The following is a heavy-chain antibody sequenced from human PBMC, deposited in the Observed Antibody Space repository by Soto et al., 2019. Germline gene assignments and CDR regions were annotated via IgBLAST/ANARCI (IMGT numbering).Heavy chain of an antibody. CDR2: ISGSGGNT. CDR3: AKDVVVVPAANYMDV. J-gene: IGHJ6*03. V-gene: IGHV3-23*01. Sequence: GGSLKLSCAPSGFTFSSYAMSWVRQATGKGLEWVPAISGSGGNTYYADSVKGQLTISRDNSKNMLYLQMNSLRAEDTAVYYCAKDVVVVPAANYMDVWGKGT. CDR1: GFTFSSYA. D-gene: IGHD2-2*01.